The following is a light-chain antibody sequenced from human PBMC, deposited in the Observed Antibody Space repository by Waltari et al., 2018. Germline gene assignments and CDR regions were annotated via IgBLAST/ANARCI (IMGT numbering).Light chain of an antibody. CDR1: SSDVGGYNY. CDR3: CSFASSNSYV. Sequence: QSALTQPASVSGSLGQSITIPCTGTSSDVGGYNYVTWYQQHPGQAPRLMSYDVKKRPSGVSNRFSGSKSGNTASLTISGLQAEDEADYHCCSFASSNSYVFGTGTMVTVL. J-gene: IGLJ1*01. CDR2: DVK. V-gene: IGLV2-14*01.